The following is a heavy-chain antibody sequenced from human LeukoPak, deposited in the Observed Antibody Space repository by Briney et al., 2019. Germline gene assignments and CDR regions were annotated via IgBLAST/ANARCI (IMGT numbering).Heavy chain of an antibody. Sequence: GESLKISCNSSGYIYTSYWIGWVRQMPGKGLEWMGIIYPGDSDTRYSPSFQGQVTISADKSISTAYLQWSSLKASDTAMYYCARLKYSPGAGCFSFDFWGQGTLVTASS. CDR3: ARLKYSPGAGCFSFDF. V-gene: IGHV5-51*01. D-gene: IGHD2-15*01. CDR1: GYIYTSYW. J-gene: IGHJ4*02. CDR2: IYPGDSDT.